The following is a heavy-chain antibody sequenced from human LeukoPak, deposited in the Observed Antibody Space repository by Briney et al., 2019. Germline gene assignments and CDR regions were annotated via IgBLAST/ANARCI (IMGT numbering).Heavy chain of an antibody. Sequence: GRSLRLSCAAYGFTFSSYAMSWVRQAPGEWLEWVSAISGSGGSTYYADSVKGRFTISRDNSKNTLYLQMNSLRAEDTAVYYCAKDYYDSSAPGDYWGQGTLVTVSS. D-gene: IGHD3-22*01. CDR2: ISGSGGST. CDR3: AKDYYDSSAPGDY. J-gene: IGHJ4*02. V-gene: IGHV3-23*01. CDR1: GFTFSSYA.